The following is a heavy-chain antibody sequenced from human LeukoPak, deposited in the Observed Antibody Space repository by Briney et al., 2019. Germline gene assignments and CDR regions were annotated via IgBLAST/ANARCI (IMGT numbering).Heavy chain of an antibody. CDR3: ARAGEDY. J-gene: IGHJ4*02. V-gene: IGHV3-48*04. CDR1: GFTFSTYS. CDR2: ITGDTSTI. Sequence: GGSLRLSCAASGFTFSTYSMNWVRQAPGKGLEWVSYITGDTSTIYYADSVKGRFTISRDNAKNSLYLQMNSLRAEDTAVYYCARAGEDYWGQGTLVTVSS.